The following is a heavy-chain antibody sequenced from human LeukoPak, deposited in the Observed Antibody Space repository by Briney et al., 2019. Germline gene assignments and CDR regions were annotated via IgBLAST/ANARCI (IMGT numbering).Heavy chain of an antibody. D-gene: IGHD4-23*01. V-gene: IGHV4-59*08. CDR3: ARLYGGYFDY. CDR1: GGSISSHY. J-gene: IGHJ4*02. CDR2: IYYTGTT. Sequence: SETLSLTCTVSGGSISSHYWSWIRQPPGKGLEYIGYIYYTGTTNYNPSLKSRVTISVDTSKNQFSLKLSSVTAADTAVYYCARLYGGYFDYWGQGTLVTVSS.